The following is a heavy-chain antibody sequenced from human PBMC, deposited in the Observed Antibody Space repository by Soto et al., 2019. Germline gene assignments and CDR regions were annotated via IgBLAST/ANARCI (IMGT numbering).Heavy chain of an antibody. CDR2: ISYDGSNK. D-gene: IGHD6-19*01. J-gene: IGHJ4*02. CDR3: AGGDSSGWDY. Sequence: ESGGGVDQPGRSLRLSCAASGFTFSSYAMHWVRQAPGKGLEWVAVISYDGSNKYYADSVKGRFTISRDNSKNTLYLQMNSLRAEDTAVYYCAGGDSSGWDYWGQGTLVTVSS. CDR1: GFTFSSYA. V-gene: IGHV3-30-3*01.